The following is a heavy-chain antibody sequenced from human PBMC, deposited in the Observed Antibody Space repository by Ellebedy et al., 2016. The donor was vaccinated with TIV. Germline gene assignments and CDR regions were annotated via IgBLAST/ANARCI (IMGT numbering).Heavy chain of an antibody. CDR2: INTDGSST. CDR1: GFTFSSYW. D-gene: IGHD2-2*01. CDR3: ARGGVPAAIPSHWFDP. J-gene: IGHJ5*02. Sequence: GESLKISXAASGFTFSSYWMSWVRQAPGKGLVWVSRINTDGSSTSYADSVKGRFTISRDNSKNTLYLQMNSLRAEDTAVYYCARGGVPAAIPSHWFDPWGQGTLVTVSS. V-gene: IGHV3-74*01.